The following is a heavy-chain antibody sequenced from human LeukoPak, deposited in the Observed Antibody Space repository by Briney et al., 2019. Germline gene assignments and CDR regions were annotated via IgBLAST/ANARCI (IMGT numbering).Heavy chain of an antibody. D-gene: IGHD5-18*01. Sequence: GGSLRLSCAASGFTFSSYAMSWARQPPGKGLEWVSAISGSGGSTYYADCVNGRFTIARDNSKNTLYLQMNSLRAEDTAVYYCAKDKDTAMVRSFDYCGQGTLVTVSS. CDR1: GFTFSSYA. CDR3: AKDKDTAMVRSFDY. CDR2: ISGSGGST. V-gene: IGHV3-23*01. J-gene: IGHJ4*02.